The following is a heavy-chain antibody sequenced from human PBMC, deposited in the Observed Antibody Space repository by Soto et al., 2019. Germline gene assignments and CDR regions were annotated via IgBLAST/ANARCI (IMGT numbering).Heavy chain of an antibody. CDR2: INHSGST. V-gene: IGHV4-34*01. Sequence: QVQLQQWGAGLLKPSETLSLTCAVYGGSFSGYYWSWIRQPPGKGLEWIGEINHSGSTNYNPSLKSRVTLSVDTSKNQFALKLSSVTAADTAVYYGARLAPASYGMDVWGQGTTVTVSS. J-gene: IGHJ6*02. D-gene: IGHD2-2*01. CDR1: GGSFSGYY. CDR3: ARLAPASYGMDV.